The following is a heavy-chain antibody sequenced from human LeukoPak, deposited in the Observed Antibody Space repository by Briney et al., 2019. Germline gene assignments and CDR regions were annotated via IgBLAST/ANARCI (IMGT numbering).Heavy chain of an antibody. CDR3: ALHYYDSSGYPRGWFDP. CDR2: ISYDGSNK. CDR1: GITFSSYA. V-gene: IGHV3-30-3*01. J-gene: IGHJ5*02. D-gene: IGHD3-22*01. Sequence: GGSLRLSCAASGITFSSYAMHWVRQAPGKGLEWVAVISYDGSNKYYADSVKGRFTISRDNSKNTLYLQMNSLRAEDTAVYYCALHYYDSSGYPRGWFDPWGQGTLVTVSS.